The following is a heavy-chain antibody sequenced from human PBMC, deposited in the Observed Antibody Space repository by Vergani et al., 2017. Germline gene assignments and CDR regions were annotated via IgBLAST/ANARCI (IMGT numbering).Heavy chain of an antibody. CDR1: GFTFSNAW. CDR2: IKSKTDGGTT. J-gene: IGHJ6*03. D-gene: IGHD6-13*01. V-gene: IGHV3-15*01. CDR3: ARVYPRHRIAAAGTRSYMDV. Sequence: EVQLVESGGGLVKPGGSLRLSCAASGFTFSNAWMSWVRQAPGKGLEWVGRIKSKTDGGTTDYAAPVKGRFTISRDNSKNTLYLQMNSLRAEDTAVYYCARVYPRHRIAAAGTRSYMDVWGKGTTVTVSS.